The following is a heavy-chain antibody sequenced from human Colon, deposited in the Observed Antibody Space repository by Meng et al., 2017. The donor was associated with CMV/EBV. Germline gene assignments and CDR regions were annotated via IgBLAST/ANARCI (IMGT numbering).Heavy chain of an antibody. D-gene: IGHD3-16*01. J-gene: IGHJ5*02. CDR1: GGPFSMSPYY. CDR2: MSNRGDN. CDR3: ATFGGGWDLP. Sequence: PGLGNPPASLSLSCRVSGGPFSMSPYYWGWVRQPPGKGLEWIGSMSNRGDNNYTPSFKSRSTMSIDPSKTQFSLGLTSVTAADTAVYYCATFGGGWDLPWGQGTLVTVSS. V-gene: IGHV4-39*07.